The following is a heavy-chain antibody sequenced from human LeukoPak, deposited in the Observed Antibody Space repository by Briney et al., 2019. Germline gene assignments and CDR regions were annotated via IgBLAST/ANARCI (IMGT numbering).Heavy chain of an antibody. V-gene: IGHV3-7*01. J-gene: IGHJ4*02. CDR2: IKEDGSGI. CDR1: EYPFNSYS. Sequence: GGSLRLSCVASEYPFNSYSMHWVRQAPGKGLEWVANIKEDGSGIYYVDSVEGRFTISRDNAKKSLYLQMNSLRAEDTAVYYCARGDTSGYYYRFFDYWGQGTLVTVSS. D-gene: IGHD3-22*01. CDR3: ARGDTSGYYYRFFDY.